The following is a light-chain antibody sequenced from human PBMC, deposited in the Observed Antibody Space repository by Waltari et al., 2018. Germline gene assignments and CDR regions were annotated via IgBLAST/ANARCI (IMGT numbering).Light chain of an antibody. V-gene: IGLV2-11*01. CDR2: DVS. CDR1: RSDIGGHND. J-gene: IGLJ3*02. Sequence: QSALTQPRSVSGSPGQSVTISCTGTRSDIGGHNDVSWYQQHPGKAPKVMIYDVSKRPSWVPDRCSGSKSDSTASLTVSGLQADDEADCYCCAYAGSYILLFGGGTKLTVL. CDR3: CAYAGSYILL.